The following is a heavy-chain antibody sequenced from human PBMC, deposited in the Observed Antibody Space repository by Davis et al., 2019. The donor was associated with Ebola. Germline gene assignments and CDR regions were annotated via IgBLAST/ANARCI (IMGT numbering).Heavy chain of an antibody. CDR3: ARGLHFGYCSSTSCYELSDP. CDR2: IDPSDSYT. V-gene: IGHV5-10-1*01. CDR1: GYSFTSYW. J-gene: IGHJ5*02. Sequence: GESLKISCKGSGYSFTSYWISWVRQMPGKGLEWMGRIDPSDSYTNYSPSFQGHVTISADKSISTAYLQWSSLKASDTAMYYCARGLHFGYCSSTSCYELSDPWGQGTLVTVSS. D-gene: IGHD2-2*03.